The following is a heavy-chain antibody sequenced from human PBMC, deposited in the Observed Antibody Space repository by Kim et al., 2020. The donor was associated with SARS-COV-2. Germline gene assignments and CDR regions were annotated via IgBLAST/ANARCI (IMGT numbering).Heavy chain of an antibody. J-gene: IGHJ6*02. Sequence: GGSLRLSCAASGFTFSSYGMHWVRQAPGKGLEWVAVIWYDGSNKYYADSVKGRFTISRDNSKNTLYLQMNSLRAEDTAVYYCARDRGYSGYDLPHYYGMDVWGQGTTVTVSS. CDR2: IWYDGSNK. CDR3: ARDRGYSGYDLPHYYGMDV. CDR1: GFTFSSYG. D-gene: IGHD5-12*01. V-gene: IGHV3-33*01.